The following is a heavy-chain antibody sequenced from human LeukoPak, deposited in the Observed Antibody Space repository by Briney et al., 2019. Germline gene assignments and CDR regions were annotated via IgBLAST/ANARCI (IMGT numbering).Heavy chain of an antibody. J-gene: IGHJ4*02. D-gene: IGHD5-18*01. CDR1: DSMSRRFK. CDR3: ARGGYNYGSVFDY. Sequence: GGSLRLSCAASDSMSRRFKMNWVRQAPGKRLEWVSYISDDSSTIHYADSVKGRFTISRDNAENSLYLQMNSLRAEDTAVYYCARGGYNYGSVFDYWGQGTLVTVSS. V-gene: IGHV3-48*01. CDR2: ISDDSSTI.